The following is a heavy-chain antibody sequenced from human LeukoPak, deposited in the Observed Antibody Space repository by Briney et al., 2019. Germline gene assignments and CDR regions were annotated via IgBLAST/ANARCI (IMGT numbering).Heavy chain of an antibody. D-gene: IGHD3-3*01. Sequence: PGGSQRLSCAASGFTFSSYSMNWVRQAPGKGLEWVSSISSSSSYIYYADSVKGRFTISRDNAKNSLYLQMNSLRAEDTAVYYCARGGVVTVATDYWDQGTLVTVSS. J-gene: IGHJ4*02. CDR2: ISSSSSYI. CDR3: ARGGVVTVATDY. V-gene: IGHV3-21*01. CDR1: GFTFSSYS.